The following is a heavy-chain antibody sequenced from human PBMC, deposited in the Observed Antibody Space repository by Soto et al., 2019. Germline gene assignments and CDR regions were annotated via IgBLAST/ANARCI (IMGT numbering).Heavy chain of an antibody. J-gene: IGHJ6*03. CDR2: IYYSGST. CDR1: GGSISSYY. CDR3: AREVKDGDYYYYYVDV. Sequence: QVQLQESGPGLVKPSETLSLTCSVSGGSISSYYWTWIRQPPGKRLEWIGYIYYSGSTNYNTSLKSRVTISVDTSKNQFSLELNSVTAADTAVYYCAREVKDGDYYYYYVDVWGKGTTVTVSS. V-gene: IGHV4-59*01. D-gene: IGHD4-17*01.